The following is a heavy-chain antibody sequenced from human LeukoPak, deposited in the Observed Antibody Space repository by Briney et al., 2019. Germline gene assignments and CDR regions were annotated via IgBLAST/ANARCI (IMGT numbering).Heavy chain of an antibody. CDR3: AKDLAAAATTISLDY. CDR1: GFTFSSYA. J-gene: IGHJ4*02. D-gene: IGHD6-13*01. V-gene: IGHV3-23*01. Sequence: GGYLRLSCAASGFTFSSYAMSWVRQAPGKGLEWVSAISGSGGSTYYADSVKGRFTISRDNSKNTLYLQMNSLRAEDTAVYYCAKDLAAAATTISLDYWGQGTLVTVSS. CDR2: ISGSGGST.